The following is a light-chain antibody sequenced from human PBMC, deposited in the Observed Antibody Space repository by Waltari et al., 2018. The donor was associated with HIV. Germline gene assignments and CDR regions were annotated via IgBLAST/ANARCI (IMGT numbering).Light chain of an antibody. CDR3: QTWGTGIRV. CDR1: SGHRSYA. V-gene: IGLV4-69*01. Sequence: QLVLTQSPSASASLGASVKLTCTLSSGHRSYAIAWHQQQPEKGLHSLMKVTSDGSHRKGDGIPDRFSGSSSGAERYLTISSLQSEDEAAYYCQTWGTGIRVFGGGTKLTVL. J-gene: IGLJ3*02. CDR2: VTSDGSH.